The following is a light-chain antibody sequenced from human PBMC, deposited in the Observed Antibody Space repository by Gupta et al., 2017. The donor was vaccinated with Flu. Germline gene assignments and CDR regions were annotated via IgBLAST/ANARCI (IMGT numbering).Light chain of an antibody. CDR2: GVS. V-gene: IGKV3-20*01. Sequence: SPGDRATLSCSASQTVTDGYLAWYQQTPGQAPRLLIFGVSNRATGIPARFSGSGSGTDFTLTISRREPEDFAVYYCQQHGGSPPITFGGGTKVE. J-gene: IGKJ4*01. CDR1: QTVTDGY. CDR3: QQHGGSPPIT.